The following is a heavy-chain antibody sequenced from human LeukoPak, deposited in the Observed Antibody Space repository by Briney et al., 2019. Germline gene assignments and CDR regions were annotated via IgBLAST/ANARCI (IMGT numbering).Heavy chain of an antibody. CDR2: INPNSGGT. CDR3: ARVHRTSPLRYCSSTSCYPFNDAFDI. CDR1: GYTFTGYY. Sequence: GASVKVSCKASGYTFTGYYMHWVRQAPGQGLEWMGRINPNSGGTNYAQKFQGRVTMTRDTSISTAYMELSRLRSDDTAVYYCARVHRTSPLRYCSSTSCYPFNDAFDIWGQGTVVTVSS. V-gene: IGHV1-2*06. J-gene: IGHJ3*02. D-gene: IGHD2-2*01.